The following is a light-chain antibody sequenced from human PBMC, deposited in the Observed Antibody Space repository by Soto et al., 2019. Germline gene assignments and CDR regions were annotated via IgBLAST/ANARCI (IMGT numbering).Light chain of an antibody. J-gene: IGLJ1*01. CDR1: SSDVGSSNL. CDR3: CSFAGSSTFDV. V-gene: IGLV2-23*01. Sequence: QSVLTQPASVSGSPGQSITISCTGTSSDVGSSNLVSWYQQDPGKAPKLIIYEGSRRPSGVSGRFSGSKSGNTASLTISGLQAEDEADYYCCSFAGSSTFDVFGTGTQLTVL. CDR2: EGS.